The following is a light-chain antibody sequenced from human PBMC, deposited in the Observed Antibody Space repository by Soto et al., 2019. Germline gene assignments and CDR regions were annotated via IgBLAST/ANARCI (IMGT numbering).Light chain of an antibody. CDR3: QSFDTNLHGLV. CDR1: SSNIGAGYD. J-gene: IGLJ3*02. CDR2: GNN. V-gene: IGLV1-40*01. Sequence: QSVLTQPPSVSGAPGQRVTISCSGTSSNIGAGYDVHWYHQLPGTAPKLLIFGNNNRPSGVPARFSASRSGTSASLAITGLQAEDEADYYCQSFDTNLHGLVFGGGTQLTVL.